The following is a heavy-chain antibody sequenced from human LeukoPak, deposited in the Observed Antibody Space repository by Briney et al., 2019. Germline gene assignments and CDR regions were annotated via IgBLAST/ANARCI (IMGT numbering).Heavy chain of an antibody. D-gene: IGHD3-22*01. CDR3: ARAPDRYYYYYMDV. CDR1: GFIFSSYW. J-gene: IGHJ6*03. V-gene: IGHV3-30-3*01. CDR2: ISYDGSNK. Sequence: GGSLRLSCAASGFIFSSYWMTWVRQAPGKGLEWVAVISYDGSNKYYADSVKGRFTISRDNSKNTLYLQMNSLRAEDTAVYYCARAPDRYYYYYMDVWGKGTTVTVSS.